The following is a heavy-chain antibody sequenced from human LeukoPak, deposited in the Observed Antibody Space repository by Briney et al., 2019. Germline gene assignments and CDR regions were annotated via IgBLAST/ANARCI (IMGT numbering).Heavy chain of an antibody. CDR2: IYYGGST. V-gene: IGHV4-39*01. CDR3: ARALGYCSGGSCTRGYNWFDP. CDR1: GGSISSSDYY. Sequence: SETLSLTCTVTGGSISSSDYYWGWIRQPPGKGLEWIGSIYYGGSTYYNPSLKSRVTISVDTSMNQFSLKLSFVTTADTAVYYCARALGYCSGGSCTRGYNWFDPWGQGTLVTVPS. J-gene: IGHJ5*02. D-gene: IGHD2-15*01.